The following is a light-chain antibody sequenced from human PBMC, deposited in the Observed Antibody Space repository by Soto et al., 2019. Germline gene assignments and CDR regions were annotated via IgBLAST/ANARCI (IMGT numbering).Light chain of an antibody. Sequence: EIVLTQFPGTLSLSPGERATLSCRASQSVTGNSLAWYQQKLGRAPRVLIYGASNRATGIPNRFSGSGSGTDLTIKLSRLEHDAFAVYYCKQYGNSPQTFGQGTK. CDR1: QSVTGNS. CDR3: KQYGNSPQT. CDR2: GAS. V-gene: IGKV3-20*01. J-gene: IGKJ1*01.